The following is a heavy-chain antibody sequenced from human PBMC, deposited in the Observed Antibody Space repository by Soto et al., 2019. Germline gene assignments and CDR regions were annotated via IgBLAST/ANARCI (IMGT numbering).Heavy chain of an antibody. CDR3: ARSDIVVVPGATPLFCYYYYMDV. Sequence: SETLSLTCTVSGGSISSYYWSWIRQPPGKGLEWIGYIYYSGSTNYNPSLKSRVTISVDTSKNQFSLKLSSVTAADTAVYYCARSDIVVVPGATPLFCYYYYMDVWGKGTTVTVSS. D-gene: IGHD2-2*01. CDR1: GGSISSYY. CDR2: IYYSGST. J-gene: IGHJ6*03. V-gene: IGHV4-59*12.